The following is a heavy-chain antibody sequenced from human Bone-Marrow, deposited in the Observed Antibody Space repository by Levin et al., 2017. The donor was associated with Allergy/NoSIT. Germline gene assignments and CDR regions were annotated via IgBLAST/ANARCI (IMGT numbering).Heavy chain of an antibody. CDR1: GFTFSAFG. CDR3: ARDVSDLWLLSGWFDA. Sequence: GGSLRLSCAASGFTFSAFGMHWVRQPPGRGLEWVAVISYDGGHKFYADSVKGRFTISRDNSKNTHYLQMNSLRAEDTAVYYCARDVSDLWLLSGWFDAWGQGTLVTVSS. D-gene: IGHD5-18*01. J-gene: IGHJ5*02. V-gene: IGHV3-33*01. CDR2: ISYDGGHK.